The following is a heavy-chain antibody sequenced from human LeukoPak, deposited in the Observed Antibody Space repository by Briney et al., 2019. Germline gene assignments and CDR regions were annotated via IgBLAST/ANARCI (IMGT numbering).Heavy chain of an antibody. V-gene: IGHV4-39*01. Sequence: SETLSLTCTVFGGSISSNNHYWGWVRQPPGKGLEWIGSLYYDGSTYYNPSLKRRVTISVDTSKNQFSLRLSSVTATDTAVYYCARHVPATIFFNWFDPWGQGTLVTVSS. CDR3: ARHVPATIFFNWFDP. CDR1: GGSISSNNHY. D-gene: IGHD3-3*01. J-gene: IGHJ5*02. CDR2: LYYDGST.